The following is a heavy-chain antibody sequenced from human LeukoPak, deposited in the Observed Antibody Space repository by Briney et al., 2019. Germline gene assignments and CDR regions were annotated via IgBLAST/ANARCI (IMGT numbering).Heavy chain of an antibody. CDR3: ARETGPNEWRNMALSYFDY. V-gene: IGHV1-69*04. J-gene: IGHJ4*02. Sequence: GASVKVSCKASGGTFSSYAISWVRQAPGQGLEWMGRIIPILGIANYAQKFQGRVTITADKSTSTAYMELSSLRSEDTAVYYCARETGPNEWRNMALSYFDYWGQGTLVTVSS. CDR2: IIPILGIA. D-gene: IGHD1-14*01. CDR1: GGTFSSYA.